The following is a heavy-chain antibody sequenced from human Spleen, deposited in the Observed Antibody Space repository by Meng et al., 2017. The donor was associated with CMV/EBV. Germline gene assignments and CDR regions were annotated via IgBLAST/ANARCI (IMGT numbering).Heavy chain of an antibody. D-gene: IGHD6-19*01. CDR3: VRSSGWVKTGFDP. CDR2: IGHAGAL. Sequence: QPQLQEAGPGLVKPPEALFLTWTASGGSISPPGDYWGWIRQPPGKGLEWIGSIGHAGALYYTPSLKSRVTVSIDTSANQFFLTLTSGTAADTAIYYCVRSSGWVKTGFDPWGQGTLVTVSS. J-gene: IGHJ5*02. CDR1: GGSISPPGDY. V-gene: IGHV4-39*01.